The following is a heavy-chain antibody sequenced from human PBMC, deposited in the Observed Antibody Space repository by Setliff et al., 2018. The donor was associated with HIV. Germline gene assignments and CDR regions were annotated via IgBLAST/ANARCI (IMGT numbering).Heavy chain of an antibody. CDR3: AKDHATSSWFTALLDY. CDR2: IYSSGTA. Sequence: SETLSLTCTVSGDSISGSFWSWIRQPAGKRLEWIGRIYSSGTAIYNPSLRSRVTMSVDTSNNQFSLKLSSVTAADTAVYYCAKDHATSSWFTALLDYWGQGTMVTVSS. D-gene: IGHD6-13*01. J-gene: IGHJ4*03. V-gene: IGHV4-4*07. CDR1: GDSISGSF.